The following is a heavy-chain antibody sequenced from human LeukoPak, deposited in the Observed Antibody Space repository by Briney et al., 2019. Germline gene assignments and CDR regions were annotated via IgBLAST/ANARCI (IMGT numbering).Heavy chain of an antibody. J-gene: IGHJ4*02. CDR3: ARDRPESGYDNDY. D-gene: IGHD5-12*01. CDR1: GFTVSSNY. Sequence: PGGSLRLSCAASGFTVSSNYMSWVRQAPGKGLEWLSYITSSSSSIFYADSVKGRFTISRDNAKNSLYLQMNNLRAEDTAVYYCARDRPESGYDNDYWGQGTLVTVSS. CDR2: ITSSSSSI. V-gene: IGHV3-48*04.